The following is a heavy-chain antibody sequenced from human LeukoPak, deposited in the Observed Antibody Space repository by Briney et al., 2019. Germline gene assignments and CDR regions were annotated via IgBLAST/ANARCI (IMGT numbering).Heavy chain of an antibody. J-gene: IGHJ1*01. CDR3: ARGDSTVTPKYFQY. CDR1: GGSISSYY. Sequence: SETLSLTCTVSGGSISSYYWSWIRQPPGKGLEWIGYIYYSGSTNYNPSLKSRVTISLDTSKNQFSLKLSSVTAADTAVYCCARGDSTVTPKYFQYWGQGTLVTVSS. CDR2: IYYSGST. D-gene: IGHD4-23*01. V-gene: IGHV4-59*01.